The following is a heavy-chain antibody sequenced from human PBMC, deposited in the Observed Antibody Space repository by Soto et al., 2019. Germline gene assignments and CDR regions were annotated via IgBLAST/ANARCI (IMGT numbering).Heavy chain of an antibody. Sequence: SVKVSCKASGGTFRNYAITWVRQAPGQGLEWMGGIIPLFATSNYAQKFLGRLTFTADESAGTAYMELSSLRSEDTAVYYCAAVIHNNPYNSPHYFDHWGQGTLVTVSS. D-gene: IGHD1-20*01. CDR3: AAVIHNNPYNSPHYFDH. J-gene: IGHJ4*02. CDR2: IIPLFATS. CDR1: GGTFRNYA. V-gene: IGHV1-69*13.